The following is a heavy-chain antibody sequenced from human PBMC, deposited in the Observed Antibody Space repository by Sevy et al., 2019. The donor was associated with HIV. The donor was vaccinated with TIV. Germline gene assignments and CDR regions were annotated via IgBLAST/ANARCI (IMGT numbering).Heavy chain of an antibody. D-gene: IGHD2-2*01. CDR3: VRQRGDTVVLPDVLPDYGMDV. J-gene: IGHJ6*02. CDR2: INSDGSST. Sequence: GGSLRLSCAASGLTFSSYWMHWVRQAPGKGLVWVSRINSDGSSTGYGDSVKGRFTISRDNAKNTLYLQMNSLRAEDTAVYYCVRQRGDTVVLPDVLPDYGMDVWGQGTTVTVSS. V-gene: IGHV3-74*01. CDR1: GLTFSSYW.